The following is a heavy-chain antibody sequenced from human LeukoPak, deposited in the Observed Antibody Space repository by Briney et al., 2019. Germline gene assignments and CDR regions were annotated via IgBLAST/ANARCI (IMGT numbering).Heavy chain of an antibody. V-gene: IGHV3-7*01. J-gene: IGHJ3*02. D-gene: IGHD5-18*01. CDR2: IKQDGSEK. Sequence: PGGSLRHSCAASGFAFSDYWMTWVRQAPGKGLEWVAKIKQDGSEKYYVDSVKGRFTISRDNAKNSLYLQMNRLRAEDTAVYYCARHRAWTHLWHDDAFDMWGRGTRVTVSS. CDR3: ARHRAWTHLWHDDAFDM. CDR1: GFAFSDYW.